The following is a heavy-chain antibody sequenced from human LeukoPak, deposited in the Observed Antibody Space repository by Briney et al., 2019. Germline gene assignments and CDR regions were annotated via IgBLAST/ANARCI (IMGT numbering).Heavy chain of an antibody. CDR3: AKATVYGSGSYYRAEYFQD. D-gene: IGHD3-10*01. V-gene: IGHV3-30*02. CDR2: IRYDGSNK. Sequence: TGGSLRLSCAASGFTFSSYGMHWVRQAPGKGLEWVAFIRYDGSNKYYADSVKGRFTISRDNSKNTLYLQMNGLRAEDTAVYYCAKATVYGSGSYYRAEYFQDWGQGTLVTVSS. J-gene: IGHJ1*01. CDR1: GFTFSSYG.